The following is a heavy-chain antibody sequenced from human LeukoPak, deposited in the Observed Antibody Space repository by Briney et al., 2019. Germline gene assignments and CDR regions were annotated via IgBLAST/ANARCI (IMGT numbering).Heavy chain of an antibody. Sequence: GGSLRLSCAASGFTFSSYAMSWVRQAPGKGLEWVSAISGSGGSTYYADSVKGRFTITRDNSKSTLYLQMNSLRAEDTAVYYCAKGTYYDSSGYRYYFYYMDVWGKGTTVTVSS. V-gene: IGHV3-23*01. CDR3: AKGTYYDSSGYRYYFYYMDV. CDR1: GFTFSSYA. J-gene: IGHJ6*03. CDR2: ISGSGGST. D-gene: IGHD3-22*01.